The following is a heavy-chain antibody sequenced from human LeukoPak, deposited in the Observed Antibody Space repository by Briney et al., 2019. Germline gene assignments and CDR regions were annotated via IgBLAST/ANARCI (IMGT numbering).Heavy chain of an antibody. Sequence: GGSLRLSCSASGFTFSDYYMSWIRQAPGKGLEWVSYISSSGSTIYYADSVKGRFTISRDNAKNSLYLQMNSLRAEDTAVYYCARGLRAVTHYFDYWGQGTLVTVSS. D-gene: IGHD4-17*01. CDR3: ARGLRAVTHYFDY. V-gene: IGHV3-11*01. CDR1: GFTFSDYY. J-gene: IGHJ4*02. CDR2: ISSSGSTI.